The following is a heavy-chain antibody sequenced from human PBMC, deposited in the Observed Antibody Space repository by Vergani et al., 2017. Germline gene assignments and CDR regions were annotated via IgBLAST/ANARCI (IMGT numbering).Heavy chain of an antibody. D-gene: IGHD4-11*01. J-gene: IGHJ6*02. CDR3: AKDPSSPTVTSDYYYYYGMDV. Sequence: EVQLVESGGGLVQPGGSLRLSCAASGFTFIMHAMSWVRQAPGKGLEWVSTLSASDRRTHYADSVKGRFTISRDNSKNTLFLHMNSLRAEDTAVYYCAKDPSSPTVTSDYYYYYGMDVWGQGTTVTVSS. CDR2: LSASDRRT. CDR1: GFTFIMHA. V-gene: IGHV3-23*04.